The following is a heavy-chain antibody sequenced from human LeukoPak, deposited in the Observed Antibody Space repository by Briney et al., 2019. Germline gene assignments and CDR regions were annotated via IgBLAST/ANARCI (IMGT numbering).Heavy chain of an antibody. D-gene: IGHD3-10*01. Sequence: PSETLSLTCTISGGSISRFYWTWIRQPPGKGLEWIGYIHYSGSTKYNPSLKSRVTISVDTSKNQFSLKLSSVTAADTAVYYCARSSGSYYMRASIDNWGQGTLVTVSS. V-gene: IGHV4-59*08. CDR2: IHYSGST. J-gene: IGHJ4*02. CDR3: ARSSGSYYMRASIDN. CDR1: GGSISRFY.